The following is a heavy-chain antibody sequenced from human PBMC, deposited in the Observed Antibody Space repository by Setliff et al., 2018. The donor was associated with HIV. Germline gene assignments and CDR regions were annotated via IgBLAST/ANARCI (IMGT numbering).Heavy chain of an antibody. Sequence: GASVKVSCKASGYTFTNYDINWVRQAPGQGLEWMGWISTYNGNANYAQKFQDRVTMTTHTSTTTAHMELRSLRSDDTAVYYCARGPVLQSLDWFGLGEGFDIWGQGTMVTVSS. CDR1: GYTFTNYD. V-gene: IGHV1-18*01. CDR3: ARGPVLQSLDWFGLGEGFDI. J-gene: IGHJ3*02. CDR2: ISTYNGNA. D-gene: IGHD3-3*01.